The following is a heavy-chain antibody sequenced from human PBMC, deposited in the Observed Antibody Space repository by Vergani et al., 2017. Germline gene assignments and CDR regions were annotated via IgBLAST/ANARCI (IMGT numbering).Heavy chain of an antibody. D-gene: IGHD3-10*01. V-gene: IGHV3-9*01. CDR1: GFTFSSYA. J-gene: IGHJ4*02. Sequence: VQLVESGGGVVQPGRSLRLSCAASGFTFSSYAMHWVRQAPGKGLEWVSGISWNSGSIGYADSVKGRFTISRDNAKNSLYLQMNSLRAEDTALYYCAKDSRLLWFGELSFLPNWGQGTLVTVSS. CDR3: AKDSRLLWFGELSFLPN. CDR2: ISWNSGSI.